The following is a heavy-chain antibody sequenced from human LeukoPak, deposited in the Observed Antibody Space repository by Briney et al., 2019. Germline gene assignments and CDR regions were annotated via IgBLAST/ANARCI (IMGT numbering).Heavy chain of an antibody. Sequence: PSGTLSLTCAVSGGSISSSNWWSWVRQPPGKGLEWIASIYYSGSTHYNPSLKSRVTISVDTSRNQFSLELRTATAADSAIYYCARNVSRGEPGGAFDIWGQGTMVTVSS. CDR1: GGSISSSNW. V-gene: IGHV4-4*02. CDR2: IYYSGST. J-gene: IGHJ3*02. CDR3: ARNVSRGEPGGAFDI. D-gene: IGHD3-16*01.